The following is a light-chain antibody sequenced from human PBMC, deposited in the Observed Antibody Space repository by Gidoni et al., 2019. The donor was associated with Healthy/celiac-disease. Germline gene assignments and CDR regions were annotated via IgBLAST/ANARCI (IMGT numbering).Light chain of an antibody. Sequence: QSALTQPPSASGSPGQSVTISCTVNSSDVGGYNYVSWYQQHPGKAPKLMIYEVSKRPSGVPDRFSGSKSGNTASLTVSGLQAEDEADYYCSSYAGSNNLGVFGGGTKLTVL. J-gene: IGLJ3*02. CDR2: EVS. CDR3: SSYAGSNNLGV. V-gene: IGLV2-8*01. CDR1: SSDVGGYNY.